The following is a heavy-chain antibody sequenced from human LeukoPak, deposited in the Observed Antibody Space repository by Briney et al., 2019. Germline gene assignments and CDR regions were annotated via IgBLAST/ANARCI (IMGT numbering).Heavy chain of an antibody. D-gene: IGHD3-22*01. J-gene: IGHJ4*02. CDR3: AKDRGRYYYDSSGYSEMVN. CDR1: GFTFSSYA. CDR2: ISGSGGST. Sequence: GGSLRLSCAASGFTFSSYAMSWVRQAPGKGLEWVSAISGSGGSTYYADSVKGRFIISRDNSKNTLYLQMNSLRAEDKAVYYCAKDRGRYYYDSSGYSEMVNWGQGTLVTVSS. V-gene: IGHV3-23*01.